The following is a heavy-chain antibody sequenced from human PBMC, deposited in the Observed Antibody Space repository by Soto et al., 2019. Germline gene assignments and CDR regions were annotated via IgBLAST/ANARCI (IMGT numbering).Heavy chain of an antibody. V-gene: IGHV4-31*03. CDR1: GGSISSGGYY. CDR2: IYYSGST. CDR3: ARGCPYYDFWSGYCLHFDY. Sequence: SETLSLTRTVSGGSISSGGYYWSWIRQHPGKGLEWIGYIYYSGSTYYNPSLKSRVTISVDTSKNQFSLKLSSVTAADTAVYYCARGCPYYDFWSGYCLHFDYWGQGTLVTVSS. J-gene: IGHJ4*02. D-gene: IGHD3-3*01.